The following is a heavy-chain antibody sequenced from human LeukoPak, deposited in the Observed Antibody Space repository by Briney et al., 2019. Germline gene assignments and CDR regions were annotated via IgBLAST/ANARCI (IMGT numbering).Heavy chain of an antibody. J-gene: IGHJ4*02. V-gene: IGHV3-23*01. CDR3: AKSLNYFTSGPSRRDFDY. D-gene: IGHD3-10*01. CDR1: GFTFSNYA. Sequence: GGSRRLSCAASGFTFSNYAMIWVRQAPGKGLEWVSAISTGGDSTYYAESVKGRFTISRDNSKNTLYLQMNSLRAEDTALYYCAKSLNYFTSGPSRRDFDYWGQGTLVTVSS. CDR2: ISTGGDST.